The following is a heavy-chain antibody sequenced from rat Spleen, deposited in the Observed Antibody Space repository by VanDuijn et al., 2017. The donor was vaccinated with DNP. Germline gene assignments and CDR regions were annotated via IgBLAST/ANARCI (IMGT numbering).Heavy chain of an antibody. CDR3: AREAYSGFDY. V-gene: IGHV2-30*01. Sequence: QVQLKESGPGLVQPSQTLSLTCTVSGFSLTSYNVHWVRQPTGKGLEWMGIIWTGGSTDYNSALKSRLSISRDTSKSQVFLKMNSLQTEDIATYYCAREAYSGFDYWGQGVMVTVSS. D-gene: IGHD1-1*01. CDR1: GFSLTSYN. CDR2: IWTGGST. J-gene: IGHJ2*01.